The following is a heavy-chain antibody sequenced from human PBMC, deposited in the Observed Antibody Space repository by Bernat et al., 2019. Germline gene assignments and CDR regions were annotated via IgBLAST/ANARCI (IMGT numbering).Heavy chain of an antibody. Sequence: QVQLQQWGAGLLKPSETLSLTCAVYGGSFSGYYWSWIRQPPGKGLEWIGEINHSGSTNYNPSLKSRVTISVDTSKNQFSLKLSSVTAADTAVYYCAKDPPTIRYYFDYWGQGTLVTVSS. V-gene: IGHV4-34*01. J-gene: IGHJ4*02. D-gene: IGHD3-9*01. CDR3: AKDPPTIRYYFDY. CDR2: INHSGST. CDR1: GGSFSGYY.